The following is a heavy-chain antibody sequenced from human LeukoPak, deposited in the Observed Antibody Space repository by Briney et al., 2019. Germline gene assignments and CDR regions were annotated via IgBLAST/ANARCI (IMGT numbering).Heavy chain of an antibody. CDR1: GFTFSSYS. CDR2: ISSSSSYI. D-gene: IGHD3-22*01. Sequence: PGGSLRLSCAASGFTFSSYSMNWVRQAPGKGLEWVSSISSSSSYIYYADSVKGRFTITRDNAKNSLYLQMNSLRAEDTAVYYCARAPYYYDSSGYYAGWGQGTLVTVSS. J-gene: IGHJ4*02. V-gene: IGHV3-21*01. CDR3: ARAPYYYDSSGYYAG.